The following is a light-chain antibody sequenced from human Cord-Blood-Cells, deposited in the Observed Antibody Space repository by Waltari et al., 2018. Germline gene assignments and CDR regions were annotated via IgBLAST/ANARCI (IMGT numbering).Light chain of an antibody. Sequence: SYELTQPPSVSVSPGQTASITCSGAKLGDKYACWYQQNSGQFPVLGIYQDSKRPSGVRERFSGANSGNTATLTISGTQAMEEADYDCQAWDSSTAVFGGGTKRTVL. CDR1: KLGDKY. V-gene: IGLV3-1*01. J-gene: IGLJ3*02. CDR3: QAWDSSTAV. CDR2: QDS.